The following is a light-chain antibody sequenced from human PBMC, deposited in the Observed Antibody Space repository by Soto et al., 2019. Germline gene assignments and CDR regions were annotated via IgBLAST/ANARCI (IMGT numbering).Light chain of an antibody. CDR3: QQFGNSLYT. V-gene: IGKV3-20*01. Sequence: EIVLTQSPGTLSLSPGERATLSCKASQSVSSSHLAWYQQKVGQPPRLLLHETSTRATGIPDRFSGSGSGTDFTLTISRLEPEDFAMYYCQQFGNSLYTFGQGIKLEI. J-gene: IGKJ2*01. CDR1: QSVSSSH. CDR2: ETS.